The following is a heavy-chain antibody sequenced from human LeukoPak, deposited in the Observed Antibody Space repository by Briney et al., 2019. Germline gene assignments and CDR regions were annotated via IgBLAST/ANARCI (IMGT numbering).Heavy chain of an antibody. Sequence: PGGSLRLTCAASGFTFSNYWLSWVRQAPGKGLEWVADIKDDGSEKYYVDSVKGRYTISRDNAKNSLFLQMNSLRAEDTAVYYCARTLRGGGALDYGGQGTLVTVSS. CDR1: GFTFSNYW. D-gene: IGHD3-16*01. CDR3: ARTLRGGGALDY. J-gene: IGHJ4*02. V-gene: IGHV3-7*03. CDR2: IKDDGSEK.